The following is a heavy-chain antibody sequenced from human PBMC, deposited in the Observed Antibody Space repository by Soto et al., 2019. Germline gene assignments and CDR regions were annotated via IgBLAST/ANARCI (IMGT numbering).Heavy chain of an antibody. J-gene: IGHJ6*02. CDR1: GFSFSSYD. CDR3: VRGGYYGSGPMDV. CDR2: IGTAGAT. D-gene: IGHD3-10*01. Sequence: GGSLRLSCAASGFSFSSYDMHWVRQATGKGLDWISVIGTAGATYYLDSVKGRFTISRENAKNSFYLQMNSLRAGDTAVYYCVRGGYYGSGPMDVWGPGTTVTVSS. V-gene: IGHV3-13*01.